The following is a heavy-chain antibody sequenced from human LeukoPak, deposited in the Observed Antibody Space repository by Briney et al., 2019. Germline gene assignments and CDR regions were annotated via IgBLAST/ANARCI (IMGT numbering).Heavy chain of an antibody. V-gene: IGHV4-4*07. CDR1: GVSISSFF. CDR3: ARAIVVVVTAPPYWYFDL. J-gene: IGHJ2*01. D-gene: IGHD2-21*02. Sequence: SETLSLTCTVSGVSISSFFWSWVRRPAGKGLEWIGRIYTSGGTNYNPSLKSRVTVSVDTSKNHFSLKLSSVTAADTAVYYCARAIVVVVTAPPYWYFDLWGRGTLVTVSS. CDR2: IYTSGGT.